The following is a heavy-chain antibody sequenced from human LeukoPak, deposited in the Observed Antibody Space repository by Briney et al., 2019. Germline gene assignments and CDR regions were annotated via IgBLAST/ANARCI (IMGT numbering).Heavy chain of an antibody. V-gene: IGHV3-49*04. CDR1: GFTFGDYA. CDR2: IRSKAYGGTT. D-gene: IGHD6-6*01. J-gene: IGHJ6*02. Sequence: GRSLRLSCTASGFTFGDYAMSWVRQAPGKGLEWVGFIRSKAYGGTTEYAASVKGRFTISRDDSKSIAYLQMNSLKTEDTAVYYCTRDLGYSSSSFGMDDWGQGTTVTVSS. CDR3: TRDLGYSSSSFGMDD.